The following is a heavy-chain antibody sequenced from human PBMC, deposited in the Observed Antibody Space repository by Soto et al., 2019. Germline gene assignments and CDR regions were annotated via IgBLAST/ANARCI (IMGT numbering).Heavy chain of an antibody. Sequence: QITLEESGPTLVKPTQTLTLTCTFSGFSLSSSGVSVGWIRQPPGKALEWLALIYGSDDERYNPSLKRRLSITKDTSKNQVVLTMTNMDPVDTATYYCAHRRPLDILVVPAAWGDFDYWGQGTLVTVSS. CDR1: GFSLSSSGVS. CDR2: IYGSDDE. J-gene: IGHJ4*02. CDR3: AHRRPLDILVVPAAWGDFDY. V-gene: IGHV2-5*01. D-gene: IGHD2-2*01.